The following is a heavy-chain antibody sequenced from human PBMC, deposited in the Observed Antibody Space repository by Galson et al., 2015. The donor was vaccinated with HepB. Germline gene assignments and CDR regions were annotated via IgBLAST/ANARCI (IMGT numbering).Heavy chain of an antibody. J-gene: IGHJ3*02. CDR3: ARKRGYCSSTSCYTEAAFDI. V-gene: IGHV1-69*04. CDR1: GGTFSSYA. CDR2: NIPILGIA. Sequence: SVKVSCKASGGTFSSYAISWVRQAPGQGLEWMGRNIPILGIANYAQKFQGRVTITADKSTSTAYMELSSLRSEDTAVYYCARKRGYCSSTSCYTEAAFDIWGQGTMVTVSS. D-gene: IGHD2-2*02.